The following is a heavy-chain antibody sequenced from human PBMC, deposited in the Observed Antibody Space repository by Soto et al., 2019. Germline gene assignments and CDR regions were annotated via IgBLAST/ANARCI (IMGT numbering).Heavy chain of an antibody. Sequence: SETLSLTCAVSGYSISSGYYWGWIRQPPGKGLEWIGSIYHSGSTYYNPSLKSRVTISVDTSKNQFSLKLSSVTAADTAVYYCARNGPPTRFGVVITPRYGMDVSGQGTRVTVAS. J-gene: IGHJ6*02. CDR2: IYHSGST. D-gene: IGHD3-3*01. V-gene: IGHV4-38-2*01. CDR1: GYSISSGYY. CDR3: ARNGPPTRFGVVITPRYGMDV.